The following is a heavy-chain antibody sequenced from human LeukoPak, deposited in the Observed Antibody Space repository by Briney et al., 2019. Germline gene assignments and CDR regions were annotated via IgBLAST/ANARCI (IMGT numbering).Heavy chain of an antibody. CDR2: IYHGVST. Sequence: SETLSLTCTVSGDSITNGTFHWSWIRQHPVKGLEWLGYIYHGVSTYYNPSLKSRVTISGDTPKNQFSLKLRSVTAADTALYYCARAGSGALHGYFDYWGQGALVTVSS. CDR1: GDSITNGTFH. CDR3: ARAGSGALHGYFDY. V-gene: IGHV4-31*03. J-gene: IGHJ4*02. D-gene: IGHD4-11*01.